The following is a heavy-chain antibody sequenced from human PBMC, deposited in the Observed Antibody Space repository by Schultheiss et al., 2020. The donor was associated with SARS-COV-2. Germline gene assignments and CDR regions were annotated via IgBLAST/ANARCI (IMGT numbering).Heavy chain of an antibody. CDR3: ARQSDGSEGGFDF. CDR1: GFTFSNYW. D-gene: IGHD1-26*01. Sequence: GSLRLSCAASGFTFSNYWMSWIRQPPGKGLEWIGYLYYSGSSNYNPSLKSRVSISADTSKNQFSLKLTSVTDADTAVYYCARQSDGSEGGFDFWGQGTLVTVSS. V-gene: IGHV4-59*01. CDR2: LYYSGSS. J-gene: IGHJ4*02.